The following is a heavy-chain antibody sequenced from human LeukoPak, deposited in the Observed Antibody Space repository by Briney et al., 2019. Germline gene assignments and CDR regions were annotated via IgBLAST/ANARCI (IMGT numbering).Heavy chain of an antibody. D-gene: IGHD6-25*01. CDR1: GGSINNYY. CDR2: IYYNGVT. V-gene: IGHV4-59*01. CDR3: ARMGRSSGPFQH. J-gene: IGHJ1*01. Sequence: SETLSLTCTVSGGSINNYYWSWIRQPPGRGLEWLGYIYYNGVTNYNPSLKSRLTISVDTSKNQFSLKLTSVTAADTAVYYCARMGRSSGPFQHWGQGTLVTVSS.